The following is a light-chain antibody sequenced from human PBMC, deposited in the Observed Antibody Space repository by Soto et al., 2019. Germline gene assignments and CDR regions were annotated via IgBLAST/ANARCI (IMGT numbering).Light chain of an antibody. Sequence: VSTQSPATLSLSPGERATLSCRASENVRTFVDWYQQKPGQAPRLLIYGASNRATDIPARFSGSGSGTDFTLTISNLEPEDFAVYYCQQYGSSPTTFGQGTRLEI. CDR3: QQYGSSPTT. V-gene: IGKV3-11*01. CDR2: GAS. J-gene: IGKJ2*01. CDR1: ENVRTF.